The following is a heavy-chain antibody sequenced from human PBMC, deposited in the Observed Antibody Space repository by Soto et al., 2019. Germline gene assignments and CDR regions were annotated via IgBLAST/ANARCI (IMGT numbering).Heavy chain of an antibody. J-gene: IGHJ6*02. CDR2: IYYSGST. CDR1: GGSISSYY. D-gene: IGHD6-13*01. Sequence: PSETLSLTCTVSGGSISSYYWSWIRQPPGKGLEWIGYIYYSGSTNYNPSLKSRVTISVDTSKNQFSLKLSSVTAADTAVYYCAKSIAAAGDYYYYGMDVWGQGTTVTVSS. V-gene: IGHV4-59*12. CDR3: AKSIAAAGDYYYYGMDV.